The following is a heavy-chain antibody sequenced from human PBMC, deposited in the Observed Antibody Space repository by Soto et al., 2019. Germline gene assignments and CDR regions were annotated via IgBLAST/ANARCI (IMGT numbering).Heavy chain of an antibody. J-gene: IGHJ4*02. CDR1: GYTFTSYG. D-gene: IGHD2-15*01. V-gene: IGHV1-18*01. CDR3: ARDYCSGGSRYLDSYFDY. CDR2: ISAYNGNT. Sequence: ASVKVSCKXSGYTFTSYGISWVRQAPGQGLEWMGWISAYNGNTNYAQKLQGRVTMTTDTSTSTAYMELRSLRSDDTAVYYCARDYCSGGSRYLDSYFDYWGQGTLVTVS.